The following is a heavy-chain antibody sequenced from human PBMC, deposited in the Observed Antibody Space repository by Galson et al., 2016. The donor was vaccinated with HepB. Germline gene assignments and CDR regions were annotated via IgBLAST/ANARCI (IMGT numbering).Heavy chain of an antibody. CDR3: ARNAYYEFWNGRARFSGMDV. CDR2: ILYDGSII. D-gene: IGHD3-3*01. Sequence: SLRLSCAASGFTFHTYSMHWVRQAPGKGLEWLAVILYDGSIIYYADSAKGRFTISRDNSRNTLYLQMNSLRGEDTAVYYCARNAYYEFWNGRARFSGMDVWGQGATVTVSS. V-gene: IGHV3-30*04. CDR1: GFTFHTYS. J-gene: IGHJ6*02.